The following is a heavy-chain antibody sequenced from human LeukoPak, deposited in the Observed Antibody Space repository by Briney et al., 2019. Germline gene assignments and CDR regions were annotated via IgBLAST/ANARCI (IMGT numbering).Heavy chain of an antibody. CDR2: IYYSGST. J-gene: IGHJ6*02. V-gene: IGHV4-59*01. CDR3: ARIIAVGGQDYYYYGMDV. D-gene: IGHD6-19*01. Sequence: PSETLSLTCTVSGGSIGSYYWSWIRQPPGKGLEWIGDIYYSGSTNYNPSLKSRVTISVDTSKKQFSLKLSSVTPADTAVDYCARIIAVGGQDYYYYGMDVWGQGTMVTVSS. CDR1: GGSIGSYY.